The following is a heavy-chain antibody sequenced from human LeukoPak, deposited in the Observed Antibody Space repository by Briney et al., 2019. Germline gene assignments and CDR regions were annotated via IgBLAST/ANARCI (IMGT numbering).Heavy chain of an antibody. D-gene: IGHD1-1*01. V-gene: IGHV1-3*01. CDR1: GYIFTTYA. J-gene: IGHJ4*02. CDR2: ITAGNGNT. CDR3: ARLTTSSSLTSSFGY. Sequence: ASVKVSCKASGYIFTTYAMHWVRQAPGQGLEWMGWITAGNGNTEYSEKFQGRVTITRDTSASTAYMELSGLRSEDTAVYYCARLTTSSSLTSSFGYWGQGTLVTVSS.